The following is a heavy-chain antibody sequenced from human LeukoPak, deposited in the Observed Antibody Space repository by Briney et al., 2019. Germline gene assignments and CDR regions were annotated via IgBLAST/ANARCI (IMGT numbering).Heavy chain of an antibody. Sequence: SETLSLTCAVSGGSISSGGYSWSWIRQPPGKGLEWIGYIYYSGSTYYNPSLKSRVTISVDTSKNQFSLKLSSVTAADTAVYYCARDSGSGSYGVWGKGTTVTVSS. CDR2: IYYSGST. J-gene: IGHJ6*04. D-gene: IGHD3-10*01. CDR3: ARDSGSGSYGV. V-gene: IGHV4-30-4*07. CDR1: GGSISSGGYS.